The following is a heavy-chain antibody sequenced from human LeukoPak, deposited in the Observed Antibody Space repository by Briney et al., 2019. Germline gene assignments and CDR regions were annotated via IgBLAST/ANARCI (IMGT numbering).Heavy chain of an antibody. J-gene: IGHJ3*02. Sequence: GGSLRLSCAASGFTFSSYWMHWVRPAPGKGLVWVSRINSDGSSTSYADSVKGRFTISRDNAKNTLYLQMNSLRAEDTAVYYCARVRTNYYDSRDAFDIWGQGTMVTVSS. CDR1: GFTFSSYW. D-gene: IGHD3-22*01. V-gene: IGHV3-74*01. CDR3: ARVRTNYYDSRDAFDI. CDR2: INSDGSST.